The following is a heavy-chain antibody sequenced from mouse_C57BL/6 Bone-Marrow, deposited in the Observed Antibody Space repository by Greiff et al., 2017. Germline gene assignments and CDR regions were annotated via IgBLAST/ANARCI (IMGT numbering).Heavy chain of an antibody. Sequence: VQLQQSGPGLVQPSQSLSITCTVSGFSLTSYGVHWVRQSPGKGLEWLGVIWSGGSTDYNAAFISRLSISKDNSKSQVFFKMNSLQADDTAIYYCARPFTTVVARYWYFDVWGTGTTVTVSS. D-gene: IGHD1-1*01. J-gene: IGHJ1*03. V-gene: IGHV2-2*01. CDR3: ARPFTTVVARYWYFDV. CDR1: GFSLTSYG. CDR2: IWSGGST.